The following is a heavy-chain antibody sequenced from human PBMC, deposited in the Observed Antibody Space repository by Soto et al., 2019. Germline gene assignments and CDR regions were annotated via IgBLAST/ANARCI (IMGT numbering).Heavy chain of an antibody. CDR2: MNPNTGGA. J-gene: IGHJ4*02. CDR1: GYNFNGYY. CDR3: AKVISTIGSKQWLAQTKHQALDY. D-gene: IGHD6-19*01. V-gene: IGHV1-2*02. Sequence: QVNLVQSGAEVKKPGASVKVSCKASGYNFNGYYIHWVRQAPGQGLEWMGWMNPNTGGANYAQKFQGKVIRTTDTSSSTAYRELRSLTSDDTAVYYWAKVISTIGSKQWLAQTKHQALDYWGQGTLVTVSS.